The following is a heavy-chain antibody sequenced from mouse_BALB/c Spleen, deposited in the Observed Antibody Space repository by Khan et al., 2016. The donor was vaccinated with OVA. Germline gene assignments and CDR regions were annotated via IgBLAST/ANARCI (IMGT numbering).Heavy chain of an antibody. Sequence: QMQLEESGPGLVAPSQSLSITCTISGFSLTSYGVHWVRQPPGKGLEWLVVIWSDGHTTYNSALKSRLSISKDNSKSQVFLKMNSHQTDDTAMYYCARHGYYGNYGPYFDVWGAGTTVTVSS. D-gene: IGHD2-1*01. CDR2: IWSDGHT. CDR1: GFSLTSYG. V-gene: IGHV2-6-1*01. J-gene: IGHJ1*01. CDR3: ARHGYYGNYGPYFDV.